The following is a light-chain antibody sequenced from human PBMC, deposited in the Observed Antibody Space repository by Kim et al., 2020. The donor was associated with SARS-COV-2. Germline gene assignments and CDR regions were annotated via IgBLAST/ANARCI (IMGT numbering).Light chain of an antibody. CDR3: QHRGNWPLLT. CDR1: QKVRIY. V-gene: IGKV3-11*01. CDR2: DAS. Sequence: PGESATPSCRASQKVRIYLAWYQQKPGQTPGLLIYDASNRATGIPARFSGSGSGTDFTLTINSLEPEDFAVYYCQHRGNWPLLTFGGGTKVDIK. J-gene: IGKJ4*01.